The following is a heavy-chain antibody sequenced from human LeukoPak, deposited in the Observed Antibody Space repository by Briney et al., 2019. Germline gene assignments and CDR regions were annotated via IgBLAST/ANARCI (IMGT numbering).Heavy chain of an antibody. V-gene: IGHV4-4*07. J-gene: IGHJ4*02. D-gene: IGHD3-16*01. CDR1: GGSLSNYY. Sequence: SETLSLTCTVSGGSLSNYYWSWIRQPAGKGLEWIGRFYNSGSTNCNPSLKSRVTMSVDTSKNQFSLRLSSVTAADTAVYYCARVGDYALKDWGQGTLVTVS. CDR2: FYNSGST. CDR3: ARVGDYALKD.